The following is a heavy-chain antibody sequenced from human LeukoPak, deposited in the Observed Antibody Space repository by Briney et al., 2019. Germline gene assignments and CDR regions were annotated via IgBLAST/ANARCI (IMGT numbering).Heavy chain of an antibody. Sequence: TGGSLRLSCAASGFTFSSYAMRWVRQAPGKGLEWVSAISGSGGSTYYADSVKGRFAISRDNSKNTLYLQMNSLRAEDTAVYYCAKDSPRSGWYSWGQGTLVTVSS. D-gene: IGHD6-19*01. CDR2: ISGSGGST. CDR3: AKDSPRSGWYS. V-gene: IGHV3-23*01. CDR1: GFTFSSYA. J-gene: IGHJ4*02.